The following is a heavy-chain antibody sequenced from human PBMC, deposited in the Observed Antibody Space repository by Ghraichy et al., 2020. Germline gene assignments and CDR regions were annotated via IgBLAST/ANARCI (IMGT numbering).Heavy chain of an antibody. Sequence: GSLNISCAGSGFTFGSYSMNWVRQAPGKGLEWVSSISSSSTYIYYADSIKGRFTISRDNAKKSLFLQMNSLRGEDTAVYYCARGFTASAGFFDYWGQGSLLPVSS. V-gene: IGHV3-21*01. CDR3: ARGFTASAGFFDY. D-gene: IGHD5-18*01. J-gene: IGHJ4*02. CDR2: ISSSSTYI. CDR1: GFTFGSYS.